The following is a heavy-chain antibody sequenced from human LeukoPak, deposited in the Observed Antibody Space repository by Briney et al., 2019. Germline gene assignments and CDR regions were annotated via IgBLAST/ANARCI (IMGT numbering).Heavy chain of an antibody. D-gene: IGHD2-2*01. Sequence: ASVKVSCKASGYTFTGYYMHWVGQAPGQGIEGMAPINPNSGGTTYPQTLPGRVTMTRNTSITTAYMELSRMRSDDTSVYYCARENIVVLPAALGYWGQGTLVTVSS. CDR1: GYTFTGYY. CDR3: ARENIVVLPAALGY. CDR2: INPNSGGT. V-gene: IGHV1-2*06. J-gene: IGHJ4*02.